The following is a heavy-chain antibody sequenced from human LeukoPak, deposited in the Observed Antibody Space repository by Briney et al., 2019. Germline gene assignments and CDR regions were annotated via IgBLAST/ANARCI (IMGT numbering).Heavy chain of an antibody. D-gene: IGHD3-22*01. CDR1: GGSITSYNHH. CDR2: IYYTGNT. Sequence: SETLSLTCTVSGGSITSYNHHWGWIRQPPGKGREYIGLIYYTGNTYFNPSLRSRVTISVDTSKNQFSLKLTSVTAADTAVYSCARYFYDRSSHYRGRYFDSWGQGTLVAVSS. J-gene: IGHJ4*02. CDR3: ARYFYDRSSHYRGRYFDS. V-gene: IGHV4-39*01.